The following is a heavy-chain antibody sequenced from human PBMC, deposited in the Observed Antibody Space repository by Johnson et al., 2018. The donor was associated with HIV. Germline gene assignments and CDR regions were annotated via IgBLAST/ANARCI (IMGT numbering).Heavy chain of an antibody. D-gene: IGHD3-10*01. CDR1: GFTFSSYW. V-gene: IGHV3-74*02. CDR2: IQTDGSNT. Sequence: EMQLVESGGGSVQPGGSLRLSCAASGFTFSSYWMHWVRQAPGKGLMRVSNIQTDGSNTIYEDSVKGRFTISRDNAKNTVELQMDSLRDEDMAVYYCARGALGSFDIWGQGTMVTVSA. CDR3: ARGALGSFDI. J-gene: IGHJ3*02.